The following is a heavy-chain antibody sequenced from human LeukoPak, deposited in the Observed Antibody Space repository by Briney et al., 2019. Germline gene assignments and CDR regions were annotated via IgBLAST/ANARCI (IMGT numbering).Heavy chain of an antibody. CDR1: GYTFTSYD. V-gene: IGHV1-69*13. CDR3: ARPRALYYDFWSGYYPFDY. CDR2: IIPIFGTA. J-gene: IGHJ4*02. D-gene: IGHD3-3*01. Sequence: SVKVSCKASGYTFTSYDINWVRQAPGQGLEWMGGIIPIFGTANYAQKFQGRVTITADESTSTAYMELSSLRSEDTAVYYCARPRALYYDFWSGYYPFDYWGQGTLVTVSS.